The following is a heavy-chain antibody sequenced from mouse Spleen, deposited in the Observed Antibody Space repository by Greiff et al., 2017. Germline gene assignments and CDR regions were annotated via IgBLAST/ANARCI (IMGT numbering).Heavy chain of an antibody. V-gene: IGHV1-72*01. CDR3: ARKDYRYAMDY. CDR2: IDPNSGGT. Sequence: VKLMESGTVLARPGASVKMSCKTSGYTFTSYWMHWVKQRPGRGLEWIGRIDPNSGGTKYNEKFKSKATLTVDKPSSTAYMQLSSLTSEDSAVYYCARKDYRYAMDYWGQGTSVTVSS. D-gene: IGHD2-14*01. J-gene: IGHJ4*01. CDR1: GYTFTSYW.